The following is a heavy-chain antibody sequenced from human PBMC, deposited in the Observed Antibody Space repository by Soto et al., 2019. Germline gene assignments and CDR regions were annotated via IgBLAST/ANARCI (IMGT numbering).Heavy chain of an antibody. Sequence: SETLSLTCTVSGGSINNYYWSWIRQPPGKGLEWIGYIYYTGSTIYNPSLKSRVTISVETSKDQFSLKLSSVTAADTAVYYCARYYISGSNFDYWGQGALVTVSS. J-gene: IGHJ4*02. CDR3: ARYYISGSNFDY. V-gene: IGHV4-59*01. CDR2: IYYTGST. D-gene: IGHD3-10*01. CDR1: GGSINNYY.